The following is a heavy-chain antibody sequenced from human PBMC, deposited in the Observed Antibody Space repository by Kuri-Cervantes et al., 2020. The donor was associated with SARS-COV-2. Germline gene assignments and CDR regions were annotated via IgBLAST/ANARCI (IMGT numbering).Heavy chain of an antibody. CDR3: ARDLSGYSYGYGHLFDY. V-gene: IGHV3-21*01. D-gene: IGHD5-18*01. CDR1: GFTFSSYS. J-gene: IGHJ4*02. CDR2: ISSSSSYI. Sequence: GGSLRLSCAASGFTFSSYSMNWVRQAPGKGLEWVSSISSSSSYIYYADSVKGRFTISRDNAKNSLYLQMNSLRAEDTAVYYCARDLSGYSYGYGHLFDYWGQGTLVTVSS.